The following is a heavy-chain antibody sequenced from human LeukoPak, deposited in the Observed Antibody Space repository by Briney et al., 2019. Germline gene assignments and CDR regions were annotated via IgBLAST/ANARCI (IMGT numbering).Heavy chain of an antibody. V-gene: IGHV1-69*05. Sequence: SVKVSCKASGGTFSSYAISWVRQAPGQGLGWMGRIIPIFGTANYAQKFQGRVTITTDESTSTAYMELSSLRSEDTAVYYCVVEMATIRYYWGQGTLVTVSS. J-gene: IGHJ4*02. CDR2: IIPIFGTA. CDR3: VVEMATIRYY. CDR1: GGTFSSYA. D-gene: IGHD5-24*01.